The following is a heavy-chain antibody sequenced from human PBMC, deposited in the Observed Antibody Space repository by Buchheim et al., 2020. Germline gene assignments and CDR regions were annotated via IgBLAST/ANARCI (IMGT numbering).Heavy chain of an antibody. V-gene: IGHV3-33*01. Sequence: QVELVESGGGVVQPGRSLRLSCGASGFTFSNYGMHWVRQAPGKGLEWVAIIWYDGRNKYYAESVKGRFTISRDNSKTTLDLQMNSLRVEDTAVYYCARVYCSSSTCRDYYYYYGMDVWGQGTT. CDR3: ARVYCSSSTCRDYYYYYGMDV. CDR2: IWYDGRNK. J-gene: IGHJ6*02. D-gene: IGHD2-2*01. CDR1: GFTFSNYG.